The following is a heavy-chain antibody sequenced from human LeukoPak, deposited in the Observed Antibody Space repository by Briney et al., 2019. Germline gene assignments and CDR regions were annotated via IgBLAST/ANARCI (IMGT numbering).Heavy chain of an antibody. V-gene: IGHV1-8*01. CDR1: GYTFTSYD. J-gene: IGHJ6*02. CDR2: MNPNSGNT. D-gene: IGHD3-3*01. Sequence: ASVKVSCKASGYTFTSYDINWVRQATGQGLEWMGWMNPNSGNTGYAQKFQGRVTMTRNTSISTAYMELSSLRSEDTAVYYCARSRSASLTIFGVVIIDYYNYGMDVWGQGTTVTVSS. CDR3: ARSRSASLTIFGVVIIDYYNYGMDV.